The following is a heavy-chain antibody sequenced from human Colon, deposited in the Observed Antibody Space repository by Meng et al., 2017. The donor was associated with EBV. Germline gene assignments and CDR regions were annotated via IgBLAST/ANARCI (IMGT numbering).Heavy chain of an antibody. V-gene: IGHV4-4*02. CDR3: LRGSGGSV. J-gene: IGHJ1*01. CDR1: GDSITNHNW. Sequence: QMRWRPSGPGMVKPSATLSLTCAVSGDSITNHNWWAWVRQPPGKGLEWIGEIPHRGSSAYTPSLKSRVSMSIDKSKNQFSLKLTSVTAADTAVYHCLRGSGGSVWGQGTLVTVSS. CDR2: IPHRGSS. D-gene: IGHD3-10*01.